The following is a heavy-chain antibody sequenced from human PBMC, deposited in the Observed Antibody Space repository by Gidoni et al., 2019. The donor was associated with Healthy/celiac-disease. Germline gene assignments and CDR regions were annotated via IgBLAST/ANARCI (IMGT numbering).Heavy chain of an antibody. J-gene: IGHJ5*02. D-gene: IGHD3-3*01. Sequence: QLQLQESGPGLVKPSETLSLTCTVSGGSISSSSYYWGWIRQPPGKGLEWIGSIYYSGSTYYNPSLKSRVTISVDTSKNQFSLKLSSVTAADTAVYYCARHVDGLVVDFWSGRRGNWFDPWGQGTLVTVSS. CDR2: IYYSGST. CDR3: ARHVDGLVVDFWSGRRGNWFDP. CDR1: GGSISSSSYY. V-gene: IGHV4-39*01.